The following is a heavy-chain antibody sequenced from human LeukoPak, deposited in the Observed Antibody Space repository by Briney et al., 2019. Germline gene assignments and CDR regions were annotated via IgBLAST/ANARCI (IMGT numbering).Heavy chain of an antibody. J-gene: IGHJ6*03. CDR3: ARASNFCSGGSCYSRRSDTYYHYMDV. V-gene: IGHV4-4*07. CDR2: IYTSGST. Sequence: PSETLSLTCTVSGGSISSYYWSWIRQPAGKGLEWIGRIYTSGSTNYNPSLKSRVTMSVDTSKNQFSLKLSSVTAADTAVYYCARASNFCSGGSCYSRRSDTYYHYMDVWGKGTTVTVSS. CDR1: GGSISSYY. D-gene: IGHD2-15*01.